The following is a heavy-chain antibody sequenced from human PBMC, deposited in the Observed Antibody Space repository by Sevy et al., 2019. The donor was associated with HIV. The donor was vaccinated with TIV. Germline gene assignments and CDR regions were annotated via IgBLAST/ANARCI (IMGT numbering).Heavy chain of an antibody. V-gene: IGHV1-18*01. CDR2: ISAYNGNT. J-gene: IGHJ6*02. Sequence: GESLKISCKASGYTFTSYGISWVRQAPGQGLEWMGWISAYNGNTNYAQKLQGRVTMTTDTSTSTAYMELRSLRSDDTAVYYCARDLGFVVVAGYGMDVWGQGTTVTVS. D-gene: IGHD2-15*01. CDR3: ARDLGFVVVAGYGMDV. CDR1: GYTFTSYG.